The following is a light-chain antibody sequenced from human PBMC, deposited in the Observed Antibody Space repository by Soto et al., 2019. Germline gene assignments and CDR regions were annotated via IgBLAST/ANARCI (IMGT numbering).Light chain of an antibody. Sequence: QSVLTQPASVSGSPGQSITTSCTGTSSDVGGYDFVSWYQQRPGKAPKLIIYDVSNRPSGVSNRFSGSKSGNTASLTISGLQAEDEADYYCTSSTRSDIGVFGGGTKLTVL. CDR1: SSDVGGYDF. CDR3: TSSTRSDIGV. CDR2: DVS. V-gene: IGLV2-14*01. J-gene: IGLJ3*02.